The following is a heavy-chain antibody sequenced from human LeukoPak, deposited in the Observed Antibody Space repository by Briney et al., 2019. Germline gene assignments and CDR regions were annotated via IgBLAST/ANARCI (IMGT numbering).Heavy chain of an antibody. V-gene: IGHV4-61*02. CDR3: ARSPSPPAYYYHMDV. CDR1: GGSISSGSYY. J-gene: IGHJ6*03. CDR2: IYTSGST. Sequence: PSETLSLTCTVSGGSISSGSYYWIWIRQPAGKRLEWIGRIYTSGSTSYNSTLKSRVTISVDTSKNQFSLNLSSVTAADTAVYYCARSPSPPAYYYHMDVWGKGTTVTISS.